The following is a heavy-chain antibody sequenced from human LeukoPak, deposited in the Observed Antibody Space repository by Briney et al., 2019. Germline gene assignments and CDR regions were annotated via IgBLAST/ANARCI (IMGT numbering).Heavy chain of an antibody. D-gene: IGHD3-3*01. CDR3: AKDLIKGYDFWSGYYLDY. CDR2: IRYDGSNK. J-gene: IGHJ4*02. CDR1: GFTFSSYG. Sequence: GGSLRLSCAASGFTFSSYGIHWVRQAPGKGLEWVAFIRYDGSNKYYADSVKGRFTISRDNSKNTLYLQMNSLRAEDTAVYYCAKDLIKGYDFWSGYYLDYWGQGTLVTVSS. V-gene: IGHV3-30*02.